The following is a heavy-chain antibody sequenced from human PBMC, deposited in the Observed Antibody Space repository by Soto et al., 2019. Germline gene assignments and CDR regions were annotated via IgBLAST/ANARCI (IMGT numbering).Heavy chain of an antibody. V-gene: IGHV4-31*03. CDR2: IYYSGST. D-gene: IGHD5-12*01. Sequence: PPETLSLTCTVSGGSISSGGYYWSWIRQHPGKGLEWIGYIYYSGSTYYNPSLKSRVTISVDTSKNQFSLKLSSVTAADTAVYYCARVDSGYGSYYYGMDVWGQGTTVTVSS. CDR3: ARVDSGYGSYYYGMDV. CDR1: GGSISSGGYY. J-gene: IGHJ6*02.